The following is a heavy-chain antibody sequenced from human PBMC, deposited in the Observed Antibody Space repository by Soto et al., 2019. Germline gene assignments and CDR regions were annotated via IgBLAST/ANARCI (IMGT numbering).Heavy chain of an antibody. D-gene: IGHD7-27*01. CDR3: ARDPVTRGYYYNGMYV. CDR2: IIPIFGTA. Sequence: SVKVSCQASGGTFSSYAISWVRQAPGQGLEWMGGIIPIFGTANYAQKFQGRVTITADESSSTAYMELSSLRSEDTAVYYCARDPVTRGYYYNGMYVWCQGTTVTISS. J-gene: IGHJ6*02. CDR1: GGTFSSYA. V-gene: IGHV1-69*13.